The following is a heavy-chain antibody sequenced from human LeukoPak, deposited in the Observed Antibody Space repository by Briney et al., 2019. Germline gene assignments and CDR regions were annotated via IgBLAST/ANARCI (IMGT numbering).Heavy chain of an antibody. CDR3: ARPSSGWYAL. V-gene: IGHV4-61*05. J-gene: IGHJ4*02. Sequence: SETLSLTCTVSGGSISSSSYYWSWIRQPPGKGLEWIGYIYYSGSTNYNPSLKSRVTISVDTSKNQFSLKLSSVTAADTAVYYCARPSSGWYALWGQGTLVTVSS. CDR2: IYYSGST. CDR1: GGSISSSSYY. D-gene: IGHD6-19*01.